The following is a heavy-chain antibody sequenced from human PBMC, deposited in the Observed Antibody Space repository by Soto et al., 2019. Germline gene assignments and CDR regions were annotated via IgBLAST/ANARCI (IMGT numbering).Heavy chain of an antibody. D-gene: IGHD4-17*01. CDR3: AKDRGSYGDYQDC. V-gene: IGHV3-23*01. CDR1: GLTFSNYA. Sequence: GGSLRLSCSASGLTFSNYAMTWVRQAPGKGLEWVSGVSGGGGSTNYADSVKGRFTISRDNSKNTLYLQMSSLSAEDSAVYYCAKDRGSYGDYQDCWGQGILVTVS. CDR2: VSGGGGST. J-gene: IGHJ4*02.